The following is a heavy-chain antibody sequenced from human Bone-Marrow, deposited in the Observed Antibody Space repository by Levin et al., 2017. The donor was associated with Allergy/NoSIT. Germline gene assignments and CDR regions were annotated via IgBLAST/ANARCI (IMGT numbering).Heavy chain of an antibody. CDR2: ISSSSSYT. J-gene: IGHJ5*02. D-gene: IGHD6-13*01. CDR1: GFTFSDYY. V-gene: IGHV3-11*03. CDR3: ARSIAAAGPNWFDP. Sequence: GGSLRLSCAASGFTFSDYYMSWIRQAPGKGLEWVSYISSSSSYTNYADSVKGRFTISRDNAKNSLYLQMNSLRAEDTAVYYCARSIAAAGPNWFDPWGQGTLVTVSS.